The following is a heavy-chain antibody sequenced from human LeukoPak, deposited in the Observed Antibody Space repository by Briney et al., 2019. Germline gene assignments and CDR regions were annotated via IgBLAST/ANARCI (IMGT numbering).Heavy chain of an antibody. J-gene: IGHJ4*02. V-gene: IGHV3-30*18. CDR3: AKGDVDIVATIGLHFDY. CDR1: GFTFSSYG. CDR2: ISYDGSNK. Sequence: GGSLRLSCAASGFTFSSYGMHWVRQAPGKGLEWVAVISYDGSNKYYADSVKGRFTISRDNSKNTLYLQMNSLRAEDTAVYYCAKGDVDIVATIGLHFDYWGQGTLVTVSS. D-gene: IGHD5-12*01.